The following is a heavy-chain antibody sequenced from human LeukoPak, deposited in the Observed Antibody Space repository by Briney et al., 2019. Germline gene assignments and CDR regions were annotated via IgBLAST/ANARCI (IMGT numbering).Heavy chain of an antibody. Sequence: GGSLRLSCAASGFTFSSFWMHWVRQAPGKGLVWVSRITSDGITTNYADSVKGRFTISRDNAKNTLYLQMNSLRAEDTAVYYCAREGHFSGYGSGSYYVGVNNWFDPWGQGTLVTVSS. CDR3: AREGHFSGYGSGSYYVGVNNWFDP. CDR2: ITSDGITT. V-gene: IGHV3-74*01. J-gene: IGHJ5*02. CDR1: GFTFSSFW. D-gene: IGHD3-10*01.